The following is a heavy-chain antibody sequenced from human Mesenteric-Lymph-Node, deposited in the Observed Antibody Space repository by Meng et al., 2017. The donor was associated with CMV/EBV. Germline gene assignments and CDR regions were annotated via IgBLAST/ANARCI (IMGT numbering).Heavy chain of an antibody. V-gene: IGHV1-2*06. J-gene: IGHJ4*02. D-gene: IGHD3-9*01. Sequence: QVQLVQSRAEVGKPGASVMVSCKASGYTFTDFYIHWVRQAPGQGLEWMGRINPNSGVSNSAQNFQGRVTMTRDTSISTAYMELGRLTSDDTAMYYCARDRDTDWYSPFDYWGPGTLVTVSS. CDR2: INPNSGVS. CDR1: GYTFTDFY. CDR3: ARDRDTDWYSPFDY.